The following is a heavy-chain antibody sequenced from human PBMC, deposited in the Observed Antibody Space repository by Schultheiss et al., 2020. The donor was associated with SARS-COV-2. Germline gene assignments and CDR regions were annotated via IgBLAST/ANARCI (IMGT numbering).Heavy chain of an antibody. CDR1: GYTFTGYY. J-gene: IGHJ4*02. V-gene: IGHV1-2*02. CDR2: INPNSGGT. D-gene: IGHD4-17*01. CDR3: ASWHGDDDFDY. Sequence: ASVKVSCKASGYTFTGYYMHWVRQAPGQGLEWMGWINPNSGGTNYAQKFQGRVTMTTDTSTSTAYMELSSLRSEDTAVYYCASWHGDDDFDYWGQGTLVTVSS.